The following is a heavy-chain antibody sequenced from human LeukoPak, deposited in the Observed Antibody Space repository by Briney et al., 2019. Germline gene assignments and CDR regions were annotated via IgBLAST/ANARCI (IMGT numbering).Heavy chain of an antibody. D-gene: IGHD3-22*01. CDR3: ASHGDDSSGYYYRPLGY. J-gene: IGHJ4*02. V-gene: IGHV3-11*03. CDR2: ISSSSSYT. Sequence: GRSLRLSCAASGFTFSDYYMSWIRQAPGKGLEWVSYISSSSSYTNYADSVKGRFTISRDNAKNSLYLQMNSLRAEGTAVYYCASHGDDSSGYYYRPLGYWGQGTLVTVSS. CDR1: GFTFSDYY.